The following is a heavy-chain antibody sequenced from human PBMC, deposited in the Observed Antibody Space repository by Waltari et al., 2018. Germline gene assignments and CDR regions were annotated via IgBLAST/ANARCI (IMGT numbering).Heavy chain of an antibody. D-gene: IGHD3-16*01. CDR2: IIPVFDTA. CDR1: IVMFSTCA. J-gene: IGHJ4*02. CDR3: ATYLGWRCSRLGVTGSDYFDY. Sequence: QVQSVQSGAEVPRPGVSVRVSCRTSIVMFSTCAFTWVRQAPGQGLEWMGRIIPVFDTANYAHKFRGRVMMTADKSSNTIYMELSSLRSEDTAVYYCATYLGWRCSRLGVTGSDYFDYWGQGTLVTVSS. V-gene: IGHV1-69*08.